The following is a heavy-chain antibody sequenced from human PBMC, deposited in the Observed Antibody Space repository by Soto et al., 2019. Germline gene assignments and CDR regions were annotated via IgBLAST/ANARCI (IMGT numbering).Heavy chain of an antibody. CDR1: GYTFTSYY. V-gene: IGHV1-46*03. D-gene: IGHD3-22*01. CDR2: INPSGDST. J-gene: IGHJ4*02. Sequence: QVQLVQSGAEVKKPGASVKVSCKASGYTFTSYYMHWVRQAPGQGLEWMGIINPSGDSTNYAQKFQGRVTITRDTSTGTVYMELSSLRSEDTAVYYCARHPFLGDSSAYYGDYWGQGTLVTVSS. CDR3: ARHPFLGDSSAYYGDY.